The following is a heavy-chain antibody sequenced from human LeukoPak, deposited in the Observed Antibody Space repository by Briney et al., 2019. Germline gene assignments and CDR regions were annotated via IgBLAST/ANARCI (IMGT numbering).Heavy chain of an antibody. Sequence: GGSLRLSCAASGFTFSDYYMSWISQAPGKGLEWISYISSSGSTIYYADSVKGRFTISRDNAKNSLYLQMNSLRAEDTAVYYCARVLREWLLFGWFDPWGQGTLVTVSS. CDR1: GFTFSDYY. CDR2: ISSSGSTI. D-gene: IGHD3-3*01. J-gene: IGHJ5*02. V-gene: IGHV3-11*01. CDR3: ARVLREWLLFGWFDP.